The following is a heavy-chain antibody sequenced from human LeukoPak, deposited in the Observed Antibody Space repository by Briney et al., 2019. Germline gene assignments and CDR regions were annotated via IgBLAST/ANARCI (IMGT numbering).Heavy chain of an antibody. CDR2: IWYDGNNK. J-gene: IGHJ6*04. CDR1: GFTFSSYG. V-gene: IGHV3-33*06. Sequence: GRSLRLSCAASGFTFSSYGMHWVRQAPGKGLEWVAVIWYDGNNKYYADSVKGRFTISRDNSKNTLYLQMNSQRAEDTALYYCAKDIKPAAPNYYYGMDVWGKGTTVTVSS. CDR3: AKDIKPAAPNYYYGMDV. D-gene: IGHD2-2*01.